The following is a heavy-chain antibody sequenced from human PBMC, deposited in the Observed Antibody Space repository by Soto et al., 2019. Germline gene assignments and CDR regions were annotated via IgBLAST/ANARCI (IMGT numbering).Heavy chain of an antibody. CDR2: IDPSDSYT. CDR3: ARQVIPAAMEDWFDP. J-gene: IGHJ5*02. V-gene: IGHV5-10-1*01. D-gene: IGHD2-2*01. Sequence: PGESLKISCKGSGYSFTNYWIGWVRQMPGKGLEWMGRIDPSDSYTNYSPSFQGHVTISADKSISTAYLQWSSLKASDTAMYYCARQVIPAAMEDWFDPWGQGTLVTVSS. CDR1: GYSFTNYW.